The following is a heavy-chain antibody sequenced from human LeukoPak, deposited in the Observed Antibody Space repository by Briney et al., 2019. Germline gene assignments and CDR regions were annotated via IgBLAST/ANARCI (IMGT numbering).Heavy chain of an antibody. CDR2: INHSGST. CDR3: AWAYCSSTSCYTGDWFDP. CDR1: GGSFRGYY. D-gene: IGHD2-2*02. V-gene: IGHV4-34*01. J-gene: IGHJ5*02. Sequence: SETLSLTCAVYGGSFRGYYWSWIRQPPGKGLEWIGEINHSGSTNYNPSLKSRVTISVDTSKNQFSLKLSSVTAADTAVYYCAWAYCSSTSCYTGDWFDPWGQGTLVTVSS.